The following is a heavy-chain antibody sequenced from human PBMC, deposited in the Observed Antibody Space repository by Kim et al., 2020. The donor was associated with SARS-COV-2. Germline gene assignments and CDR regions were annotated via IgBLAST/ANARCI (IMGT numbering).Heavy chain of an antibody. Sequence: ASVKVSCKASGYTFTSYAMHWVRQAPGQRLEWMGWINAGNGNTKYSQKFQGRDTITRDTSASTAYMELSSLRSEDTAVYYCASVGYDILTGYGDGMDVWGQGTTVTVS. CDR1: GYTFTSYA. J-gene: IGHJ6*02. V-gene: IGHV1-3*01. D-gene: IGHD3-9*01. CDR2: INAGNGNT. CDR3: ASVGYDILTGYGDGMDV.